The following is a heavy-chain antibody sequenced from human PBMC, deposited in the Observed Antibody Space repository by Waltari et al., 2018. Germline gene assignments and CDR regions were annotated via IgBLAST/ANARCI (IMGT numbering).Heavy chain of an antibody. J-gene: IGHJ3*02. CDR3: ARDPYSSSRGGGNDAFDI. CDR2: IYYSGST. V-gene: IGHV4-59*01. D-gene: IGHD6-6*01. Sequence: QVQLQESGPGLVKPSETLSLTCTVSGGSISSYYWSWIRQPPGKGLEWIGYIYYSGSTHCNPPLKSRVTISLEPSKNPFSLKLSSVTAADPAVYYWARDPYSSSRGGGNDAFDIWGQGTMVTVSS. CDR1: GGSISSYY.